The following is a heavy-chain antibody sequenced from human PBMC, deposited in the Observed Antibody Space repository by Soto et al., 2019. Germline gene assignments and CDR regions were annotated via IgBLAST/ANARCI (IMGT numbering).Heavy chain of an antibody. J-gene: IGHJ5*02. V-gene: IGHV4-31*03. D-gene: IGHD3-9*01. CDR1: GGSISGVGYY. Sequence: QLQLQESGPGLVEPSQTLSLTCTVHGGSISGVGYYWGWIRQHPGKGLEWIGYIHHSGTTYYNPTLKSRLTIAVDTSKTQFSLKLSSVTAADTAVYYCARSWTAGAGWANWFVLWVQGTLVTVSS. CDR2: IHHSGTT. CDR3: ARSWTAGAGWANWFVL.